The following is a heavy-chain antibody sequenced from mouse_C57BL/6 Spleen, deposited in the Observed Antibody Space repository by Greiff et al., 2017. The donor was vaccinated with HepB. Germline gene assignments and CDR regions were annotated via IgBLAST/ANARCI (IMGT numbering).Heavy chain of an antibody. Sequence: DVQLQESGGGLVKPGGSLKLSCAASGFTFSDYGMHWVRQAPEKGLEWVAYISSGSSTIYYADTVKGRFTISRDNAKNTLFLQMTSLRSEDTAMYYCARYYPFAYWGQGTLVTVSA. V-gene: IGHV5-17*01. D-gene: IGHD1-1*01. CDR2: ISSGSSTI. J-gene: IGHJ3*01. CDR3: ARYYPFAY. CDR1: GFTFSDYG.